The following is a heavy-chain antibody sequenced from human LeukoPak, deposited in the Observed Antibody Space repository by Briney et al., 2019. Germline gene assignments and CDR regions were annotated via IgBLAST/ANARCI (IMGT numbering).Heavy chain of an antibody. Sequence: SVKVSCKASGGTFSSYAISWVRQAPGQGLEWMGGIIPIFGTANYAQKFQGRVTITADESTSTAYMELSSLRSEDTAVYYCARDRSAWSYSFDYWGQGTLVTVSS. D-gene: IGHD6-19*01. CDR3: ARDRSAWSYSFDY. J-gene: IGHJ4*02. CDR1: GGTFSSYA. CDR2: IIPIFGTA. V-gene: IGHV1-69*01.